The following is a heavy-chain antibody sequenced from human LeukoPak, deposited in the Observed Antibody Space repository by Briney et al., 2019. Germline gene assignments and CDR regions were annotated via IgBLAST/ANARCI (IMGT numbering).Heavy chain of an antibody. V-gene: IGHV1-58*02. D-gene: IGHD3-10*01. Sequence: ASVKVSCKASGFTFTSSAMQWVRQARGQRLEWIGWIVAGSGNTNYAQKFQERVTITRDMSTSTAYMELSSLRSEDTAVYYCAAASELLWFGDHLSWFDPWGQGTLVTVSS. CDR2: IVAGSGNT. CDR3: AAASELLWFGDHLSWFDP. J-gene: IGHJ5*02. CDR1: GFTFTSSA.